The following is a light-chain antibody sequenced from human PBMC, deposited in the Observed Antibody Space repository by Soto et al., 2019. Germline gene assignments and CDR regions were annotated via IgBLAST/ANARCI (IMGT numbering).Light chain of an antibody. Sequence: DIQLTQSPSFLSASVGDRVTIACRASQGISSYLAWYQQKPGRAPKLLIDAASTLQSGVPSRFSGSGSGTEFTLTISSLQPADCATYYCHQVNSYPPTFGPGTTVDIK. CDR1: QGISSY. V-gene: IGKV1-9*01. CDR3: HQVNSYPPT. J-gene: IGKJ3*01. CDR2: AAS.